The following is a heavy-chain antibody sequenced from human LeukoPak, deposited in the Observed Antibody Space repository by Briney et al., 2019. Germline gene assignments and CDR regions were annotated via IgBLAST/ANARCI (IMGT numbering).Heavy chain of an antibody. V-gene: IGHV3-21*01. J-gene: IGHJ4*02. CDR1: GLTFSSYS. Sequence: PGESVTHFCSVSGLTFSSYSMNWVRRAPGKGLGWVSSISSSSSYIYYADSVKGRFTISRDNAKNSLYLQMNSLRAEDTAVYYCARDKSGDEETYYFDYWGQGTLVTVSS. D-gene: IGHD1-26*01. CDR2: ISSSSSYI. CDR3: ARDKSGDEETYYFDY.